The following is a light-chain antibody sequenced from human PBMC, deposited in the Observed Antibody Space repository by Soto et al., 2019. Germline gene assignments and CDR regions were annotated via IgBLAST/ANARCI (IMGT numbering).Light chain of an antibody. Sequence: AIQLTQSPSSLSASVGDRVTITCRASQGISSALAWYQQKPGKAPKLLIYDASSLESGVPSRFSGSGSGTDFTLSISSLQPEDFATYYCQQFSSYCTFGQGTRLEIK. CDR1: QGISSA. V-gene: IGKV1-13*02. CDR2: DAS. J-gene: IGKJ5*01. CDR3: QQFSSYCT.